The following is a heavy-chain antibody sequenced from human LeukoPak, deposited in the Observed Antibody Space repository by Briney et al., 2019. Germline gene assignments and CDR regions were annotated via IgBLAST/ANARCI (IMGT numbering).Heavy chain of an antibody. Sequence: ASVKVSCKASGYMFTTYPVSWVRQAPGQGLQWMGWISTYTGDTRYAQKMQGRVTMTRDTSTSTAYKELRSLRSDDTAVYYCARVQTASWSVRGHNWLDPWGQGTLVTVSS. D-gene: IGHD3-3*01. J-gene: IGHJ5*02. CDR2: ISTYTGDT. V-gene: IGHV1-18*01. CDR1: GYMFTTYP. CDR3: ARVQTASWSVRGHNWLDP.